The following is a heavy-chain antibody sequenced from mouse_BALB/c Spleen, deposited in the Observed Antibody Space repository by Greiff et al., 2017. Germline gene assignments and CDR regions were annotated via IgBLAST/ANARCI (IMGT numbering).Heavy chain of an antibody. V-gene: IGHV5-6-4*01. J-gene: IGHJ1*01. CDR2: ISSGGSYT. D-gene: IGHD2-14*01. Sequence: EVMLVESGGGLVKPGGSLKLSCAASGFTFSSYTMSWVRQTPEKRLEWVATISSGGSYTYYPDSVKGRFTISRDNAKNTLYLQMSSLKSEDTAMYYCTRDDYRYDYWYFDVWGAGTTVTVSS. CDR1: GFTFSSYT. CDR3: TRDDYRYDYWYFDV.